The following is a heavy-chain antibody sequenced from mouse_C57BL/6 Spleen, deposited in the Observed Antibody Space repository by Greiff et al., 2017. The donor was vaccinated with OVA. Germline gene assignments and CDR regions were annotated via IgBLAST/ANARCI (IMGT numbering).Heavy chain of an antibody. CDR1: GFTFSSYT. D-gene: IGHD2-3*01. CDR2: ISGGGGNT. CDR3: ARAAYDGYYVGFAY. J-gene: IGHJ3*01. V-gene: IGHV5-9*01. Sequence: EVQRVESGGGLVKPGGSLKLSCAASGFTFSSYTMSWVRQTPEKRLEWVATISGGGGNTYYPDSVKGRFTISRDNAKNTLYLQMSSLRYEDTALCYCARAAYDGYYVGFAYWGQGTLVTVSA.